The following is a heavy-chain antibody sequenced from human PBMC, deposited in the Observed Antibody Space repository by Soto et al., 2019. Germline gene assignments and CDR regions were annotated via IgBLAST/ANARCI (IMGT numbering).Heavy chain of an antibody. J-gene: IGHJ4*02. CDR2: ISGSGGST. CDR1: GFTFSIYA. CDR3: ARDLRRFLEWFQPNYFDY. Sequence: GGSLRLSCAAAGFTFSIYAMSWVRQAPGKGLEWVSAISGSGGSTYYADSVKGRFTISRDKSKNTVYMELRSLRSEGTAVYYCARDLRRFLEWFQPNYFDYWGQGTLVTVS. D-gene: IGHD3-3*01. V-gene: IGHV3-23*01.